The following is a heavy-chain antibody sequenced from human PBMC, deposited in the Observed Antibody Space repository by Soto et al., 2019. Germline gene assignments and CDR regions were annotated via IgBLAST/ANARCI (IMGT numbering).Heavy chain of an antibody. CDR3: AKAYFVWSSEQPYYFDY. V-gene: IGHV3-23*04. CDR2: ISGSGGRS. J-gene: IGHJ4*02. D-gene: IGHD3-16*01. CDR1: GFTFSNYA. Sequence: EVQLVESGGGLVQPEGSLRLSCAASGFTFSNYAMTWVRQGPGKGLEWVSGISGSGGRSYYADSVKGRFTISRDNSKSTLYLQMNSLRAEDTAVYYCAKAYFVWSSEQPYYFDYWGQGTLVTVSS.